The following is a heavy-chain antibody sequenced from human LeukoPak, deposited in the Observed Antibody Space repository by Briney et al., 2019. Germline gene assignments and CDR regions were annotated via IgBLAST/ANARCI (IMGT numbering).Heavy chain of an antibody. CDR1: GFTFSDFS. CDR2: INPNSKTI. V-gene: IGHV3-48*01. D-gene: IGHD2-15*01. J-gene: IGHJ6*03. Sequence: GGSLRLSCAASGFTFSDFSMNWVRQAPGKGLEDIAYINPNSKTISYADSVKGRFTISRDNAKNSLYLQMNSLRVEDTAVYYCARERAGPGGSYYYYYMDVWGKGTTATVSS. CDR3: ARERAGPGGSYYYYYMDV.